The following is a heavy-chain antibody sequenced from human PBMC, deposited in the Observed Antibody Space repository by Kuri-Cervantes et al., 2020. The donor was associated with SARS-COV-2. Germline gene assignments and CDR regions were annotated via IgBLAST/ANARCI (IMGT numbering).Heavy chain of an antibody. CDR3: ARVVFDTAMVYFDY. J-gene: IGHJ4*02. Sequence: GGSLRLSGAASGFTFSSYVINWVRQAPGKGLEWVAVISYDGSNKYYADSVKGRFTISRDNSKNTLYLQMNSLRAEDTAVYYCARVVFDTAMVYFDYWGQGTLVTVSS. CDR1: GFTFSSYV. CDR2: ISYDGSNK. V-gene: IGHV3-30-3*01. D-gene: IGHD5-18*01.